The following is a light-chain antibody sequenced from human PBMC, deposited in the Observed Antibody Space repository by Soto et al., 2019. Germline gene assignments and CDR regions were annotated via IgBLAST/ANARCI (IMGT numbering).Light chain of an antibody. V-gene: IGKV2-28*01. J-gene: IGKJ1*01. Sequence: DIVMTQSPLSLPVTPGEPASISCRSSQSLLHSNGYNYLDWYLQKPGQSPQLLIYLGSNRASGVPDRFSGSGSGTDSTLKISRVEAEDVGLYYCMHALQTPWTFGQGPKVEIK. CDR3: MHALQTPWT. CDR1: QSLLHSNGYNY. CDR2: LGS.